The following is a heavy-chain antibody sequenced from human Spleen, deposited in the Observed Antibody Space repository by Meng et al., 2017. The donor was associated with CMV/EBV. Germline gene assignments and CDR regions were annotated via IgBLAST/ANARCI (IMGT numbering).Heavy chain of an antibody. CDR2: ISGSGSTI. CDR3: AREALTYYGMDV. Sequence: GESLKISCAASGFTFSSYEMNWVRQAPGKGLEWVSFISGSGSTIYYADSVEGRFTISRDNAKSSLYLQMNSLRAEDTAVYYCAREALTYYGMDVWGQGTTVTVSS. J-gene: IGHJ6*02. V-gene: IGHV3-48*03. CDR1: GFTFSSYE. D-gene: IGHD2-21*02.